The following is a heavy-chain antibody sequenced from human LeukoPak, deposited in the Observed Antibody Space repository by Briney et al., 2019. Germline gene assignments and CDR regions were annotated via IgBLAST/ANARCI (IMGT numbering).Heavy chain of an antibody. CDR1: GVSFRGYY. J-gene: IGHJ6*04. D-gene: IGHD2-2*01. CDR3: ARGRVPAAIPYYYSGMDV. V-gene: IGHV4-34*01. CDR2: INHSGST. Sequence: SETLSLTCAVYGVSFRGYYWSWLRQPTGKGLEWFGEINHSGSTNYNPSLKSRVTISVDTSKNQFSLKLSSVTAADTAVYYCARGRVPAAIPYYYSGMDVWGKGTTVTVSS.